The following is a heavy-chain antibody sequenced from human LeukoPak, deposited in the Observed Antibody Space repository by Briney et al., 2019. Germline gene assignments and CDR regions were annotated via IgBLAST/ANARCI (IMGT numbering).Heavy chain of an antibody. Sequence: GASVKVSCKASGYAFTAYYVHWVRQAPGQGLEWMGWINPNSGGTNYAQKFQGRVTMTRDTPISTAYMELSRLRSDDTAVYYCARLDKYNWNYEVWGQGTLVTVSS. D-gene: IGHD1-7*01. CDR2: INPNSGGT. V-gene: IGHV1-2*02. CDR3: ARLDKYNWNYEV. CDR1: GYAFTAYY. J-gene: IGHJ4*02.